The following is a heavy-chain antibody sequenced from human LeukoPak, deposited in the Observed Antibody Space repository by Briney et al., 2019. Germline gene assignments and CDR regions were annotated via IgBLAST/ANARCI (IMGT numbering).Heavy chain of an antibody. J-gene: IGHJ3*02. D-gene: IGHD2-2*01. CDR2: ISGSGGST. Sequence: GGSLRLSCAASGFTFSSYAMSWVRQAPGKGLEGVSAISGSGGSTYYADSVKGRFTISRDNSKNTLYLQMNSLRAEDTAVYYCAKADIVVVPAARAAFDIWGQGTMVTVSS. CDR1: GFTFSSYA. CDR3: AKADIVVVPAARAAFDI. V-gene: IGHV3-23*01.